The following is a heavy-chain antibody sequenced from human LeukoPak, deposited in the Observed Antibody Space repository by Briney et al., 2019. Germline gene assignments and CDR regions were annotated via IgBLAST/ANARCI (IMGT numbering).Heavy chain of an antibody. J-gene: IGHJ4*02. D-gene: IGHD1-26*01. CDR3: ARDPNRPASRNYYGDFDY. Sequence: ASVKVSCKASGYTFTSYYLHWVRQAPGQGPEWMGIVNPSGGSTSYARNFQGRVTMTRDTSTSTVYMELSSLRSEDTAVYYCARDPNRPASRNYYGDFDYWGQGTLVTVSS. CDR1: GYTFTSYY. V-gene: IGHV1-46*03. CDR2: VNPSGGST.